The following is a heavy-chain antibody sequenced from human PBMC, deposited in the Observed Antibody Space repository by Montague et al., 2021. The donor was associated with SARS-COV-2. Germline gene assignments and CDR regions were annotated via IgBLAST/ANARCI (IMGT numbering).Heavy chain of an antibody. D-gene: IGHD6-19*01. Sequence: CAISGDSVASNSAAWNWIRQSPSRGLEWVCRPYYRSKWYNDYAVSVKSRITINPDTSKNQFSLQLNSVTPEDTAVYYCARGDEEQWLVHYYYYGMDVWGQGTTVTVSS. CDR2: PYYRSKWYN. CDR1: GDSVASNSAA. CDR3: ARGDEEQWLVHYYYYGMDV. V-gene: IGHV6-1*01. J-gene: IGHJ6*02.